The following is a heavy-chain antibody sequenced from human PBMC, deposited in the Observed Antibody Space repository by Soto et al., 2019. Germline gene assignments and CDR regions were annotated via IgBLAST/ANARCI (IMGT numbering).Heavy chain of an antibody. V-gene: IGHV4-30-2*01. CDR1: GGSISSGGYS. CDR2: IYHSGST. J-gene: IGHJ5*02. CDR3: ARDQLEGNWFDP. D-gene: IGHD1-1*01. Sequence: QLQLQESGSGLVRPSPTLSLTCAVSGGSISSGGYSWNWIRLLPWKGLEWIGYIYHSGSTLYNPSLKSRVTISVDKSKNQFSLKLSSVTAADTAVYYCARDQLEGNWFDPWGQGTLVTVSS.